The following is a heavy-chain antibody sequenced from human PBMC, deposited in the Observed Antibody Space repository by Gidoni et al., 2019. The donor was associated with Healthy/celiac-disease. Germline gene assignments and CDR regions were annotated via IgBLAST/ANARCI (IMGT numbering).Heavy chain of an antibody. J-gene: IGHJ6*03. CDR3: ARDGGGSYPPYYYYYMDV. D-gene: IGHD1-26*01. Sequence: QVQLVESGGGVVQPGRSLRLSCAASGFTFSSYGMHWVRQAPGKGREWVAVIWYDGSNKYYADSVKGRFTISRDNSKNTLYLQMNSLRAEDTAVYYCARDGGGSYPPYYYYYMDVWGKGTTVTVSS. V-gene: IGHV3-33*01. CDR1: GFTFSSYG. CDR2: IWYDGSNK.